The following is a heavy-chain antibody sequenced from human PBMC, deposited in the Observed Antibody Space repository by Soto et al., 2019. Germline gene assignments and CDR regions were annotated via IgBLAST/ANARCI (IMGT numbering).Heavy chain of an antibody. CDR2: ISYSGST. V-gene: IGHV4-61*01. CDR1: GGSVSSGNYY. Sequence: SETLSLTCTVSGGSVSSGNYYWSWIRQPPGNELEWIAYISYSGSTNYNPSLKSRVSISVDTSKNQFSLKLTSVTAADTAVYYCARGRTYYYDDTGPYYFEHWGQGTLVTVSS. CDR3: ARGRTYYYDDTGPYYFEH. D-gene: IGHD3-22*01. J-gene: IGHJ4*02.